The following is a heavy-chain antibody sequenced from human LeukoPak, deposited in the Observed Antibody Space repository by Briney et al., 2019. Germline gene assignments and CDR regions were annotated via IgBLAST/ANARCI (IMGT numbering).Heavy chain of an antibody. J-gene: IGHJ4*02. V-gene: IGHV1-18*01. CDR3: ARDNFPYGSGSPLDH. Sequence: ASVKVSCKASGYTFTSYGISWLRQAPGQGLEWMGWISAYNGNTNYAQKLQGRVTMTTDTSTSTAYMEVRSLRSYDTAVYYCARDNFPYGSGSPLDHWGQGTLVTVSS. CDR1: GYTFTSYG. D-gene: IGHD3-10*01. CDR2: ISAYNGNT.